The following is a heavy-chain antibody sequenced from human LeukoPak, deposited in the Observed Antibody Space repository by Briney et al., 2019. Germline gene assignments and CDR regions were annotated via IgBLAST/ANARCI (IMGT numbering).Heavy chain of an antibody. V-gene: IGHV5-51*01. CDR1: GYSFTSYW. CDR3: ARSITIFGVVIYGYFDL. CDR2: IYPGDSDT. J-gene: IGHJ2*01. D-gene: IGHD3-3*01. Sequence: GESLKISCKGSGYSFTSYWIGWVRQMPGKGLEWMGIIYPGDSDTRYSPSFQGQVTISADKSISTAYLQWSSLKASDTAMYYCARSITIFGVVIYGYFDLWGRGTLVTVSS.